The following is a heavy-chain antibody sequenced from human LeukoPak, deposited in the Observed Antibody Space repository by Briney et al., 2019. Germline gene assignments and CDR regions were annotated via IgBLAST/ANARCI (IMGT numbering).Heavy chain of an antibody. CDR1: GGSISSGDYY. J-gene: IGHJ5*02. V-gene: IGHV4-30-2*01. CDR2: IYHSGST. D-gene: IGHD2-15*01. Sequence: PSETLSLTCTVSGGSISSGDYYWSWIRQPPGKGLEWIGYIYHSGSTYYNPSLKSRVTISVDRSKNQFSLKLSSVTAADTAVYYCARGGRDFATSFDPWGQGTLVTVSS. CDR3: ARGGRDFATSFDP.